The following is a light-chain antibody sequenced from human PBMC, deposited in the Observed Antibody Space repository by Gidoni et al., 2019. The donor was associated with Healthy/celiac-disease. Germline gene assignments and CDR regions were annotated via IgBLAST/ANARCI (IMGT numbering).Light chain of an antibody. CDR2: GAS. V-gene: IGKV3D-15*01. CDR1: QSVSSN. J-gene: IGKJ2*01. CDR3: QQYNNWPVYT. Sequence: EIVMMQSPATLSVSPGERATLSCRASQSVSSNLAWYQQKPGQAPRLLIYGASTRATGIPARFSGSGSGTEFTLTISSLQSEDFAVYYCQQYNNWPVYTFGQGTKLEI.